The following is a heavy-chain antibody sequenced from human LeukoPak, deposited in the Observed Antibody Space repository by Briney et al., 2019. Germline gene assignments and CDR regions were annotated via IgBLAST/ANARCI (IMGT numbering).Heavy chain of an antibody. V-gene: IGHV4-59*01. CDR3: ARARDYDPPAFYYYYTDV. D-gene: IGHD4-17*01. Sequence: PSETLSLTCTVSGGSISSYYWSWIRQPPGEGLEWIGYIYYSGSTNYNPSLKSRVTISVDTSKNQFSLKPSSVTAADTAVYYCARARDYDPPAFYYYYTDVWGKGTTVTVSS. CDR1: GGSISSYY. J-gene: IGHJ6*03. CDR2: IYYSGST.